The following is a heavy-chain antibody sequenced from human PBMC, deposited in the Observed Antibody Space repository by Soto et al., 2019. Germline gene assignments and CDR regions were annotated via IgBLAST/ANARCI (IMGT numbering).Heavy chain of an antibody. V-gene: IGHV1-18*01. CDR1: GYTLNTYG. Sequence: QVQLVQSGAEMKEPGASVKVSCKASGYTLNTYGISWVRQAPGQGLEWMGWISAYNGDTNYAQKLQGRVTMTTDSSTNTAYMELRRLSFDDTAVYYCARAPEFISTTGALAFWGQGTLVTVSS. D-gene: IGHD1-1*01. CDR3: ARAPEFISTTGALAF. J-gene: IGHJ4*02. CDR2: ISAYNGDT.